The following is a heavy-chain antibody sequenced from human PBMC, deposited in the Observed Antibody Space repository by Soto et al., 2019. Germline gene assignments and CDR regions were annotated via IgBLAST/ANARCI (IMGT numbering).Heavy chain of an antibody. CDR1: GFTVSNNY. Sequence: PGGSLRLSCAVSGFTVSNNYMSWVRQAPGKGLEGVSVIYSGGYTAYGDSVKGRFTISRDNSKNTLYLQVNSLRAEDTAVYYCAKDAGLPYHEVLTGFSYFDSCGQGTLVTVSS. J-gene: IGHJ4*02. CDR2: IYSGGYT. CDR3: AKDAGLPYHEVLTGFSYFDS. D-gene: IGHD3-9*01. V-gene: IGHV3-53*05.